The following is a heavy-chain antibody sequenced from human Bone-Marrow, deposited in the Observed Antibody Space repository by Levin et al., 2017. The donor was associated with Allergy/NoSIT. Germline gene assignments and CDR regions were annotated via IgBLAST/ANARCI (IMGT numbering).Heavy chain of an antibody. D-gene: IGHD3-22*01. J-gene: IGHJ4*02. CDR1: GGSFSGYY. V-gene: IGHV4-34*01. CDR2: INHSGST. CDR3: ARGMIVVVSTYYFDY. Sequence: SQTLSLTCAVYGGSFSGYYWSWIRQPPGKGLEWIGEINHSGSTNYNPSLKSRVTISVDTSKNQFSLKLSSVTAADTAVYYCARGMIVVVSTYYFDYWGQGTLVTVSS.